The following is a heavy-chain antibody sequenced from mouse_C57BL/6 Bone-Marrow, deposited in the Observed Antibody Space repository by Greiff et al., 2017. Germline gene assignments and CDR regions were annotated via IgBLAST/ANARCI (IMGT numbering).Heavy chain of an antibody. Sequence: QVQLKQSGAELVRPGASVKLSCKASGYTFTDYYINWVKQRPGQGLEWIARIYPGSGNTYYNEKFKGKATLTAEKSSSTAYMQLSSLTSEDSAVYFCARDEDYGNRYWYFDVWGTGTTVTVSS. D-gene: IGHD2-1*01. CDR2: IYPGSGNT. V-gene: IGHV1-76*01. J-gene: IGHJ1*03. CDR3: ARDEDYGNRYWYFDV. CDR1: GYTFTDYY.